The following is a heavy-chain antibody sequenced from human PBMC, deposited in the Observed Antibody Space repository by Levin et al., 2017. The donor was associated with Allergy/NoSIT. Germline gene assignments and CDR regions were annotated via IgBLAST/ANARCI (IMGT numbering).Heavy chain of an antibody. CDR2: ISSSSSFI. CDR3: AKKAATTGFDS. V-gene: IGHV3-48*02. Sequence: GGSLRLSCAASGFTFSSYSMNWVRQAPGKGLEWVSYISSSSSFIHYADSVKGRFTISRDNAKNSLYLQMNSLRDDDTALYYCAKKAATTGFDSWGQGTLVTVSS. J-gene: IGHJ4*02. CDR1: GFTFSSYS. D-gene: IGHD1-1*01.